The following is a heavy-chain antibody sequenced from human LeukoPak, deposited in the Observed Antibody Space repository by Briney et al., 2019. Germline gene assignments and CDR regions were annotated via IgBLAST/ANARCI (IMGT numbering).Heavy chain of an antibody. J-gene: IGHJ1*01. CDR1: GFTFSSYA. CDR3: ANFPAAGNVRYFQH. CDR2: ISGSGGST. Sequence: PGGSLRLSCAASGFTFSSYAMSWVRQAPGKGLEWVSAISGSGGSTYYADSVKGRFTISRDNSKNTLYLQMNSLRAEDTAVYYCANFPAAGNVRYFQHWGQGTLVTVSS. D-gene: IGHD6-13*01. V-gene: IGHV3-23*01.